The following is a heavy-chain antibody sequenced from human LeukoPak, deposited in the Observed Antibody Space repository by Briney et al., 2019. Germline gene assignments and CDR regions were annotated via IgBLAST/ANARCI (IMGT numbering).Heavy chain of an antibody. V-gene: IGHV1-8*03. CDR1: GYTFTSYY. CDR3: ARVYIPMYYDILTGYYRGDYYYYGMDV. Sequence: ASVKVSCKASGYTFTSYYMHWVRQAPGQALEWMGWINPNSGNTGYAQKFQGRVTITRNTSISTAYMELSSLRSEDTAVYYCARVYIPMYYDILTGYYRGDYYYYGMDVWGQGTTVTVSS. J-gene: IGHJ6*02. D-gene: IGHD3-9*01. CDR2: INPNSGNT.